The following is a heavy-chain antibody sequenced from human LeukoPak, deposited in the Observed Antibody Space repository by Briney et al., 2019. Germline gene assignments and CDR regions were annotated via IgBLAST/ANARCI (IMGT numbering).Heavy chain of an antibody. CDR3: AVHIVAAFDY. D-gene: IGHD6-13*01. V-gene: IGHV3-48*01. CDR2: IRNSTNAI. CDR1: GFTFNTYI. Sequence: GGSLRLSCAASGFTFNTYIMNWVRQAPGKGLEWASYIRNSTNAIYYADSVKGRFTISRDNSKNTLYLQMNSLRAEDTAVYYCAVHIVAAFDYWGQGTLVTVSS. J-gene: IGHJ4*02.